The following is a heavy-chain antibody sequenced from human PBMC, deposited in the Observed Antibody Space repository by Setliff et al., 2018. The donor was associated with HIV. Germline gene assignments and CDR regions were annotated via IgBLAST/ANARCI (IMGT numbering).Heavy chain of an antibody. CDR2: ISYDGSNK. V-gene: IGHV3-30*18. J-gene: IGHJ4*02. CDR3: AKEAQRYCSGGSCYSYFDY. D-gene: IGHD2-15*01. CDR1: GFTFSSYG. Sequence: GGSLRLSCAASGFTFSSYGMHWVRQAPGKGLEWVAVISYDGSNKYYADSVKGRFTISRDNSKNTLYLQMNSLRAEDTAVYYCAKEAQRYCSGGSCYSYFDYWGQGTLVTVSS.